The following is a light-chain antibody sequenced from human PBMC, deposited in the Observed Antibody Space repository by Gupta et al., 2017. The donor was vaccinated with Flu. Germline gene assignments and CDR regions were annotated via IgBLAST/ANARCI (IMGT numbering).Light chain of an antibody. Sequence: QSALTQPASVSGSPGPSITISCTGTRSDIGGYNYVSWYQHHPGKAPKLMIYDVSNRPSGVSNRVSCSKSGNTASPTISVLQAEDEADDYCSSYTSSSTSVVFGTGTRVTVL. J-gene: IGLJ1*01. CDR1: RSDIGGYNY. CDR2: DVS. CDR3: SSYTSSSTSVV. V-gene: IGLV2-14*03.